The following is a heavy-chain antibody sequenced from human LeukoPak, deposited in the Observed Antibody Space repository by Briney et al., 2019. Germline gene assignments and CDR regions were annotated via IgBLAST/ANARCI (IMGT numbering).Heavy chain of an antibody. D-gene: IGHD6-13*01. CDR3: ARDTATIAAAWHFDY. Sequence: GGSLRLSCAASGFTFSSYAMSWVRQAPGKGLEWVSSISSSSSYIYYADSVKGRFTISRDNAKNSLYLQMNSLRAEDTAVYYCARDTATIAAAWHFDYWGQGTLVTVSS. CDR1: GFTFSSYA. V-gene: IGHV3-21*01. J-gene: IGHJ4*02. CDR2: ISSSSSYI.